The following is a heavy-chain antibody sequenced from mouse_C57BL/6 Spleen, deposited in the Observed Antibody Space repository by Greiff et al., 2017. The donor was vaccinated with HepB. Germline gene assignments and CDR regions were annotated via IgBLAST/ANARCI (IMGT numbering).Heavy chain of an antibody. J-gene: IGHJ4*01. CDR3: ARRGIYYDYDEGRDY. V-gene: IGHV1-53*01. CDR1: GYTFTSYW. CDR2: INPSNGGT. Sequence: QVQLQQPGTELVKPGASVKLSCKASGYTFTSYWMHWVKQRPGQGLEWIGNINPSNGGTNYNEKFKSKATLTVDKSSSTAYMQLSSLTSEYSAVYDCARRGIYYDYDEGRDYWGQGTSVTVSS. D-gene: IGHD2-4*01.